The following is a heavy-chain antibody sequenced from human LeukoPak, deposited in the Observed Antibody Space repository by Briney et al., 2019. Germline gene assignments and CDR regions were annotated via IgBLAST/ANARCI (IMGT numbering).Heavy chain of an antibody. V-gene: IGHV4-31*03. D-gene: IGHD3-10*01. J-gene: IGHJ3*02. Sequence: SQTLSLTCTVSGGSISSGGYYWSWIRQHPGKGLEWIGYIYYSGSTYYNPSLKSRVTISVDTSKNQFSLKLSSVTAADTAVYYCARDSMRITMVRGVITPTSFDIWGQGTMVTVSS. CDR2: IYYSGST. CDR1: GGSISSGGYY. CDR3: ARDSMRITMVRGVITPTSFDI.